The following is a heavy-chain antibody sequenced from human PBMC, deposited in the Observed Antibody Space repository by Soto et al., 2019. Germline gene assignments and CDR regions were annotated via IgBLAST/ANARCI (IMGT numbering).Heavy chain of an antibody. CDR2: ISAYNGNT. CDR1: GYTFTSYG. Sequence: ASVKVSCKASGYTFTSYGISWVRQAPGQGLEWMGWISAYNGNTNYAQKLQGRVTMTTETSTSTAYMELRSLRSDDTAVYYCARGGESITIFGVVITHSDYWGQGTLVTVSS. D-gene: IGHD3-3*01. V-gene: IGHV1-18*01. CDR3: ARGGESITIFGVVITHSDY. J-gene: IGHJ4*02.